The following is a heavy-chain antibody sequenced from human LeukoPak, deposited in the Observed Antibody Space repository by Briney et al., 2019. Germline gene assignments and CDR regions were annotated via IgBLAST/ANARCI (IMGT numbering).Heavy chain of an antibody. CDR3: AKRYDGSGYFYVYYFDY. Sequence: PGGSLRLSCAASGFSFNNYAMSWVRQTPGTGLEWVSSISGSGDNTYYADSVKGQFTISRDNSKNTLCLQMNSLRAEDTAVYYCAKRYDGSGYFYVYYFDYWGQGTLVTVSS. CDR1: GFSFNNYA. V-gene: IGHV3-23*01. CDR2: ISGSGDNT. D-gene: IGHD3-22*01. J-gene: IGHJ4*02.